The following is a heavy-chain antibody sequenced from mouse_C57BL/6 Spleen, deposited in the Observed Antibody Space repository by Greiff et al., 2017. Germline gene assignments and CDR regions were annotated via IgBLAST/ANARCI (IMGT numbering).Heavy chain of an antibody. D-gene: IGHD1-1*01. Sequence: QVQLQQSGPELVKPGASVKISCKASGYAFSSSWMNWVKQRPGKGLEWIGRIYPGDGDTNYNGKFKGKATLTADKSSSTAYMQLSSLTSEDSAVYFCARDGSSGDAMDYWGQGTSVTVSS. CDR1: GYAFSSSW. J-gene: IGHJ4*01. CDR2: IYPGDGDT. CDR3: ARDGSSGDAMDY. V-gene: IGHV1-82*01.